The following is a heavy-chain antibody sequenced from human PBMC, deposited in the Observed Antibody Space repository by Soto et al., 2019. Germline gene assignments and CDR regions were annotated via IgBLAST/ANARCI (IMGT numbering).Heavy chain of an antibody. Sequence: GGSLRLSCVGSGFTFSSNWMTWVRQAPGKGLEWVGNIRQDGSEKNYVDSVKGRFTISRDNAKNTLYLQMNSLRAEDTAIYFCAKDVKTTVVRAYDYWGQGTLVTVSS. CDR1: GFTFSSNW. V-gene: IGHV3-7*05. CDR3: AKDVKTTVVRAYDY. J-gene: IGHJ4*02. CDR2: IRQDGSEK. D-gene: IGHD4-17*01.